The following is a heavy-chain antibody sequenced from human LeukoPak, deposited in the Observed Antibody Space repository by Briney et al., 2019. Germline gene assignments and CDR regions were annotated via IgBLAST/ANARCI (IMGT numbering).Heavy chain of an antibody. CDR2: LSGSGGST. D-gene: IGHD2-2*01. Sequence: PGGSLRLSCAASGFTFSNYAMSWVRQAPGKGLEWVSGLSGSGGSTFYADSVKGRFTISRDNSKNTLYLQMNSLRAEDTAVYYCAKSSYCSSSSCYLSNPDDAFGIWGQGTMVTISS. CDR1: GFTFSNYA. V-gene: IGHV3-23*01. CDR3: AKSSYCSSSSCYLSNPDDAFGI. J-gene: IGHJ3*02.